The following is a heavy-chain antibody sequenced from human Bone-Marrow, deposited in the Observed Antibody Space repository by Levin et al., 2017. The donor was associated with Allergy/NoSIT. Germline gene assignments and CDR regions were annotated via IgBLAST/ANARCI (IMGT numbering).Heavy chain of an antibody. CDR3: ARDYGGNSGWFDP. V-gene: IGHV1-8*01. J-gene: IGHJ5*02. D-gene: IGHD4-23*01. Sequence: GESLKISCQASGYSFTSYDLNWVRQAPGQGLEWLGWMNPDNGNIGYAQNFKGRVTMTRSTSTSTAYMELGGLTSEDTAVYYCARDYGGNSGWFDPWGQGTQVIVS. CDR2: MNPDNGNI. CDR1: GYSFTSYD.